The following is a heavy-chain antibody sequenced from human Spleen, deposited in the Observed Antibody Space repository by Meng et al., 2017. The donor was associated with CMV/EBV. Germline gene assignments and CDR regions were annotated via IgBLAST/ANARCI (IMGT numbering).Heavy chain of an antibody. CDR1: GFTFSSYS. CDR3: ARDRVLVGGYYFDD. D-gene: IGHD3-3*01. Sequence: LSLTCAASGFTFSSYSMNWVRQAPGKGLEWVSSISSSSCYINYADSVKGRFTISRDNAKNSLYLQMNSLRAEDTAVYYCARDRVLVGGYYFDDWGQGTLVTVSS. J-gene: IGHJ4*02. V-gene: IGHV3-21*01. CDR2: ISSSSCYI.